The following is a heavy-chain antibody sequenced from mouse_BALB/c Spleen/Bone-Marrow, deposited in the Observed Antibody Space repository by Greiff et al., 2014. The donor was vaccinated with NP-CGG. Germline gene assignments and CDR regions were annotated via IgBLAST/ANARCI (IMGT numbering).Heavy chain of an antibody. V-gene: IGHV14-3*02. D-gene: IGHD2-4*01. J-gene: IGHJ1*01. Sequence: VQLQQPXAELVKPGASVKLSCTASGFNIKDTYMHWVKQRPEQGLEWIGRIDPANGNTKYDPKFQGKATITADTSSNTAYLQLSSLTSEDTAVYYCANYDYGWYFDVWGAGTTVTVSS. CDR2: IDPANGNT. CDR1: GFNIKDTY. CDR3: ANYDYGWYFDV.